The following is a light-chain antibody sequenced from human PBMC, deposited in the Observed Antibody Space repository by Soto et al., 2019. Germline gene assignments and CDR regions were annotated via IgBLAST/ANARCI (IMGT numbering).Light chain of an antibody. J-gene: IGLJ3*02. CDR1: SSDVGSYTF. CDR2: EAT. V-gene: IGLV2-23*01. Sequence: QSALTQPASVSGSPGQSITISCTGSSSDVGSYTFVSWYQHHPDKAPKLMIYEATKRPSGVSHRFSGSKSGNTASLTIFGLQAEDEGEYYCCSYAGSMTWVFGGGTQLTVL. CDR3: CSYAGSMTWV.